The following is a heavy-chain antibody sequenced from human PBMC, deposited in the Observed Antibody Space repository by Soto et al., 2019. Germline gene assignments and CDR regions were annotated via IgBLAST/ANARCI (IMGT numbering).Heavy chain of an antibody. CDR3: ARRFRMATVVTPLWYFDL. D-gene: IGHD4-17*01. J-gene: IGHJ2*01. Sequence: QVQLQESGPGLVKPSETLSLTCTVSGGSISSYYWSWIRQPPGKGLEWIGYIYYSGSTNYNPSLKSRVTISVDTSKNQFSLKLSSVTAADTAVYYCARRFRMATVVTPLWYFDLWGRGTLVTVSS. V-gene: IGHV4-59*01. CDR2: IYYSGST. CDR1: GGSISSYY.